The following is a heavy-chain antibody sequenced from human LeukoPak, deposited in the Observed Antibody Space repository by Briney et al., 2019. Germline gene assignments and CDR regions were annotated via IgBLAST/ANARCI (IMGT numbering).Heavy chain of an antibody. D-gene: IGHD3-22*01. V-gene: IGHV4-34*01. CDR2: INHSGST. CDR1: GGSFSGYY. CDR3: ARGNRTSPMIVVVRYFDY. J-gene: IGHJ4*02. Sequence: SETLSLTCAVYGGSFSGYYWSWIRQPPGKGLEWIGEINHSGSTNYNPSLKSRVTISVDTSKNQFSLKLSSVTAADTAVYYCARGNRTSPMIVVVRYFDYWGQGTLVTVSS.